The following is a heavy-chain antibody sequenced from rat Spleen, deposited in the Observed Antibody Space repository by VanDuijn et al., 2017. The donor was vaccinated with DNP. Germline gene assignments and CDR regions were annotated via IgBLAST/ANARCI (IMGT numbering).Heavy chain of an antibody. Sequence: EVQLQESGPGLVKPSQSLSLTCSVTDYSITSDYWGWIRKFPGNKMEYLGYISYSGGTNYNPFLKSRISITRDTSKNQFFLQLNSVTTEDTATYYCARWLPGYKNYFDYWGQGVMVTVSS. CDR3: ARWLPGYKNYFDY. J-gene: IGHJ2*01. CDR1: DYSITSDY. V-gene: IGHV3-1*01. CDR2: ISYSGGT. D-gene: IGHD1-4*01.